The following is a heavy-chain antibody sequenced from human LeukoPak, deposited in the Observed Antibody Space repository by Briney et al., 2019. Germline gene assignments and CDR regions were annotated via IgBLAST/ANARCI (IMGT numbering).Heavy chain of an antibody. CDR1: GFTFSSYS. V-gene: IGHV3-21*01. CDR3: ARDYYYDSSGYYSDFDY. D-gene: IGHD3-22*01. CDR2: ISSSSSYI. J-gene: IGHJ4*02. Sequence: NPGGSLRLSCAASGFTFSSYSMNWVRQAPGKGLEWVSSISSSSSYIYYADSVKGRFTISRDNAKNSLYLQMNSLRAEDTAVYYCARDYYYDSSGYYSDFDYWGQGTLVTVSS.